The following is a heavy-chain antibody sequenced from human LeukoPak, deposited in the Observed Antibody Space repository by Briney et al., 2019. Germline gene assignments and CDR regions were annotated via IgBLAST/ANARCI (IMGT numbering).Heavy chain of an antibody. CDR2: IYYTGST. CDR3: ARGSGFYGY. CDR1: GGSISSYY. J-gene: IGHJ4*02. V-gene: IGHV4-59*01. D-gene: IGHD6-19*01. Sequence: SETLPLTCTVSGGSISSYYWSWIRQPPGKGLEWIGHIYYTGSTNYNPSLKSRVTISVDTSNNQFSLKLSSVTAADTAVYYCARGSGFYGYWGQGTLVTVSS.